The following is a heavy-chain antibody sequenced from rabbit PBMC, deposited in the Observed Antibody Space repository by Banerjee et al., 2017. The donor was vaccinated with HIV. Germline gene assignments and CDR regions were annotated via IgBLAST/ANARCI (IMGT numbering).Heavy chain of an antibody. J-gene: IGHJ3*01. CDR3: ARYDGYDGYAWALSL. D-gene: IGHD6-1*01. Sequence: QSLEESGGDLVKPGASLTLTCTASGFSFSGSYGICWVRQAPGKGLEWIACINIVINDGTYYASWAKGRFTISKSTSLNTVTLQMTSLTGADTATYFCARYDGYDGYAWALSLWGQGTLVTVS. CDR2: INIVINDGT. V-gene: IGHV1S40*01. CDR1: GFSFSGSYG.